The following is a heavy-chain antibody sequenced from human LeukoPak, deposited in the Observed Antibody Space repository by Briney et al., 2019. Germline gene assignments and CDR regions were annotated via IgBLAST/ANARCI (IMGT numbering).Heavy chain of an antibody. J-gene: IGHJ4*02. CDR1: GGTFSSYT. CDR2: IIPILGIA. Sequence: SVKVSCKASGGTFSSYTISWVRQAPGQGLEWMGRIIPILGIANYAQKFQGRVTITADKSTSTAYMELSSLRSEDTAVYYCARDLRRGSYNLFDYWGQGTLVTVSS. V-gene: IGHV1-69*04. CDR3: ARDLRRGSYNLFDY. D-gene: IGHD3-16*01.